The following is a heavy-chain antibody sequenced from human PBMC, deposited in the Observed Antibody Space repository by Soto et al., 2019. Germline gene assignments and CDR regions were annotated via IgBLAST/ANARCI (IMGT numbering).Heavy chain of an antibody. J-gene: IGHJ4*02. Sequence: QVQLQESGPGLVKPSGTLSLTCAVSGDSVSSPYYWCWVRQPPGKGLEWIGEVFHTGTTSYNPSLRSRVTISMDKSNNQFSLDLSSVTAADTDVYYCARSTGSYAVHSWGPGTLVIVSS. V-gene: IGHV4-4*02. CDR3: ARSTGSYAVHS. CDR1: GDSVSSPYY. D-gene: IGHD2-8*02. CDR2: VFHTGTT.